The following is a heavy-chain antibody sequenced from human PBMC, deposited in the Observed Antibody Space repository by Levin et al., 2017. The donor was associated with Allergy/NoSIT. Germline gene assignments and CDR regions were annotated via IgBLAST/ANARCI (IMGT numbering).Heavy chain of an antibody. CDR2: ITSDSSHA. CDR3: AKGGDMDV. J-gene: IGHJ6*02. V-gene: IGHV3-30*18. CDR1: GFDFNIYG. D-gene: IGHD3-16*01. Sequence: PGGSLRLSCAASGFDFNIYGMHWVRQAPGKGLEWVALITSDSSHAFYADSVKGRFTVSRDNSKNTLYLQMNSLRLEDPALYYCAKGGDMDVWGQGTTVSVSS.